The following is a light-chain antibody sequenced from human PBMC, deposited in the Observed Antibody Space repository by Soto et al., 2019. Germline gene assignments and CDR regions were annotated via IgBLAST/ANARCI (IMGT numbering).Light chain of an antibody. CDR1: QSVSSNY. J-gene: IGKJ4*01. Sequence: EIVLTQSPGTLSLSPGDRATLSCRASQSVSSNYLAWYQQKPGQAPRLLIYGASSRATGIPDRFSGSGSGTDFTLTISRLEPEDFAVYYCQQYGSSPPLSFGGGTKVDIK. CDR2: GAS. CDR3: QQYGSSPPLS. V-gene: IGKV3-20*01.